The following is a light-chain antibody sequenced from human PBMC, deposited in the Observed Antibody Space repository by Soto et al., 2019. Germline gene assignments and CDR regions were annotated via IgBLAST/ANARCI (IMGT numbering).Light chain of an antibody. CDR1: QSISNH. V-gene: IGKV1-39*01. CDR3: QHSLDTPRT. J-gene: IGKJ1*01. CDR2: AAS. Sequence: DIQMTQSPSSLSASVRDRITITCRASQSISNHLNWYQQKPGKGPNLLIYAASSLQRGVPSRFSGSGSGRDFVLTISSLQPEDSATYYCQHSLDTPRTFGPGTKVEMK.